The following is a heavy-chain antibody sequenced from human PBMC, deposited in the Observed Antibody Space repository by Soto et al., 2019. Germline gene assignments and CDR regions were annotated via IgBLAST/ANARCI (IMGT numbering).Heavy chain of an antibody. V-gene: IGHV3-21*01. D-gene: IGHD6-13*01. J-gene: IGHJ5*02. CDR3: TRDASRDSSARGWFDP. Sequence: PGGSLRLSCAASGFTLRSSTMNWVRQAPGKGLEWVSTISSNSAYIYYTDALRGRFTISRDNAKNSLHLQMNSLRAEDTAVYYCTRDASRDSSARGWFDPWGPGTLVTVSS. CDR2: ISSNSAYI. CDR1: GFTLRSST.